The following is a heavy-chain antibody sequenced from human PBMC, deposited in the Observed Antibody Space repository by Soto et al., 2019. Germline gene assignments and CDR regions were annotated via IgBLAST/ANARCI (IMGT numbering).Heavy chain of an antibody. CDR3: SGRYGYSFDY. D-gene: IGHD1-1*01. CDR2: IYYRGST. V-gene: IGHV4-59*08. J-gene: IGHJ4*02. CDR1: GGSISSYY. Sequence: QVQLQESGPGLVKPSETLSLTCTVSGGSISSYYWSWIRQPPGKGLEWIGYIYYRGSTNYNPSLKRRVTISGHTSKTQCSRKLSSVTAADTAVYYCSGRYGYSFDYWGQGTLVTVSS.